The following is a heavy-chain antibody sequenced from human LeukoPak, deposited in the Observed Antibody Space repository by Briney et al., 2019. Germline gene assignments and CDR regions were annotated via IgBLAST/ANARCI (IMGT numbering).Heavy chain of an antibody. Sequence: SEILSLTCTVSGGSISSSSYYWGWIRQPPGKGLEWIGSIYYSGSTYYNPSLKSRVTMSVDTSKNQFSLKLSSVTAADTAVYYCARVPSGTISGDAFDIWGQGTMVTVSS. V-gene: IGHV4-39*07. CDR3: ARVPSGTISGDAFDI. D-gene: IGHD3-3*01. CDR2: IYYSGST. J-gene: IGHJ3*02. CDR1: GGSISSSSYY.